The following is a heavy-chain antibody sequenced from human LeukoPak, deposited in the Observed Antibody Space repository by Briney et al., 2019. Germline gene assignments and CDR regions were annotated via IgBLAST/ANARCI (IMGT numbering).Heavy chain of an antibody. V-gene: IGHV5-51*01. J-gene: IGHJ3*02. CDR1: GYSFTSYW. Sequence: GESLKISCKGSGYSFTSYWIGWVRQMPGKGLEWMGIIYPGDSDTRYSPSFQGQVTISADKSISTAYLQWSSLKASDTAMYYCARPIVATHIIDAFDIRGQGTMVTVSS. CDR3: ARPIVATHIIDAFDI. D-gene: IGHD5-12*01. CDR2: IYPGDSDT.